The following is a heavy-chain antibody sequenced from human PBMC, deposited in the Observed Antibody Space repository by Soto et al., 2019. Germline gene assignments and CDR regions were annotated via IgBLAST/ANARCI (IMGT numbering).Heavy chain of an antibody. D-gene: IGHD6-13*01. V-gene: IGHV3-23*01. CDR1: GLTFSSYA. J-gene: IGHJ6*02. Sequence: GGSLRLSCAASGLTFSSYAMSWVRQAPGKGLEWVSVISGSGGTTYYADPVKGRFTISRDNAKNTLYLQMNSLRAEDTAVYYCAKYAAAGTGSWFYYAMDVWGQGTTVTVSS. CDR3: AKYAAAGTGSWFYYAMDV. CDR2: ISGSGGTT.